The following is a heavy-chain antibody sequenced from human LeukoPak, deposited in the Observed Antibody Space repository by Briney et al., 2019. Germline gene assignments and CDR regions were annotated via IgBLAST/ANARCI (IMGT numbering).Heavy chain of an antibody. CDR3: ATAEQYQLLWSY. CDR1: GFTFSNAW. J-gene: IGHJ4*02. CDR2: IKSKTDGGTT. V-gene: IGHV3-15*01. Sequence: TTGGSLRLSCAASGFTFSNAWMSWVRQAPGKGLEWVGRIKSKTDGGTTDYAAPVKDRFTISRDDSKNTLYLQMNSLKTQDTAVYYCATAEQYQLLWSYWGQGTLVTVSS. D-gene: IGHD2-2*01.